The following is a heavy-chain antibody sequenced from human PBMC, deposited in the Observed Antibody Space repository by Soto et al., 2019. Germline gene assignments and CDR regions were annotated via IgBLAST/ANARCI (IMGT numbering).Heavy chain of an antibody. CDR3: ARSVFP. J-gene: IGHJ5*02. Sequence: SETLSLTCTVSGGSINSGGYHWNWIRQHPGKGLEWIGYIYYSGSTYYNPSLKSRVTISVDTSKNQFSLKLSSVTDADTAVYYCARSVFPWGEGTLVTVSS. CDR2: IYYSGST. CDR1: GGSINSGGYH. V-gene: IGHV4-31*03.